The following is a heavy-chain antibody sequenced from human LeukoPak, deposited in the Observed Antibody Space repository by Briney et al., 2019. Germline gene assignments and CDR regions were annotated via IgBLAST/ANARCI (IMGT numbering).Heavy chain of an antibody. CDR1: GYTFTGYY. J-gene: IGHJ4*02. CDR2: INPNSGGT. Sequence: WASVKVSCKASGYTFTGYYMHWVRQAPGQGLEWMGWINPNSGGTNYAQKFQGRVTMTRDASISTAYMELSRLRSDDTAVYYCARVNRGGYSGYDWIGFDYWGQGTLVTVSS. V-gene: IGHV1-2*02. CDR3: ARVNRGGYSGYDWIGFDY. D-gene: IGHD5-12*01.